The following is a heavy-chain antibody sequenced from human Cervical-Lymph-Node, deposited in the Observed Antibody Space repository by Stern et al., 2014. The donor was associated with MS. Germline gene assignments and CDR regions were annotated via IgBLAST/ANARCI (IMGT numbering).Heavy chain of an antibody. V-gene: IGHV5-51*01. CDR1: GYRFTIYY. Sequence: EVQLVQSGAEVKKPWESLKISCKLSGYRFTIYYIAWVRQMPGKGLEWMEVIYPYDSDTTYSPSFQGQVTISADKSITTAYLQWSSLRASDTAMYYCARHVQGFDYWGQGTLVTVSS. J-gene: IGHJ4*02. CDR2: IYPYDSDT. CDR3: ARHVQGFDY.